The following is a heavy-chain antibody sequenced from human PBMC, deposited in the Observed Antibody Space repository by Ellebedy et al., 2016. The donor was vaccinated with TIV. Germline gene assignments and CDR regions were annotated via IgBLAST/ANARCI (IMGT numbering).Heavy chain of an antibody. CDR3: AKDRSPTMIALDF. Sequence: PGGSLRLSCAASGFTFSSYGMHWVRQAPDKGLEWVAVIWFDGSHKYCVDSVKGRFTISRDNSKNTLYLQMSSLRADDTAIDYCAKDRSPTMIALDFWGQGTLVTVSS. J-gene: IGHJ4*02. D-gene: IGHD3-22*01. CDR2: IWFDGSHK. V-gene: IGHV3-33*06. CDR1: GFTFSSYG.